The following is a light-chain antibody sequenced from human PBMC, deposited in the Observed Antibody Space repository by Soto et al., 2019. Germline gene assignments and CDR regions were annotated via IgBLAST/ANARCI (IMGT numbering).Light chain of an antibody. J-gene: IGLJ3*02. CDR2: DTS. V-gene: IGLV7-46*02. CDR3: LLSYSGARWV. Sequence: QTVVTQEPSLTVSPGGTVTLTCGSSTGAVTSGHYPYWFQQKPGQAPRTLIYDTSNKHSWTPARFSGSLLGGKAALTLLGAQPDDEAEYYCLLSYSGARWVFGGGTQLTVL. CDR1: TGAVTSGHY.